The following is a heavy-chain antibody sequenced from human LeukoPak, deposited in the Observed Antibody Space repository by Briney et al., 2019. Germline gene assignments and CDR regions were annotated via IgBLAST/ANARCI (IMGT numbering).Heavy chain of an antibody. CDR1: GGSFSGYY. Sequence: SETLSLTCAVYGGSFSGYYWSWIRQPPGKGLEWIGEINHSGRTNYNPSLKSRVTISVDTSKNQFSLKLSSVTAADTAVYYCARVLVEPPYYDSSGDYYYYYMDVWGKGTTVTISS. J-gene: IGHJ6*03. CDR2: INHSGRT. V-gene: IGHV4-34*01. D-gene: IGHD3-22*01. CDR3: ARVLVEPPYYDSSGDYYYYYMDV.